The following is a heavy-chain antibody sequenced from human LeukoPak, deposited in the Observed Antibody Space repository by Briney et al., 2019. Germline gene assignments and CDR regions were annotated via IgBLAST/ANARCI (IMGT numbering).Heavy chain of an antibody. CDR1: GYTFSGYY. Sequence: ASVKVSCKASGYTFSGYYMHWVRQAPGQGLEWMGWINPNSGGTIYVEKFQGRVTMTRDMSISTDYMELSSLRSDDTAVYYCARGAEDSSVYYSGLDYWGQGTLVTVSS. CDR2: INPNSGGT. D-gene: IGHD3-22*01. CDR3: ARGAEDSSVYYSGLDY. V-gene: IGHV1-2*02. J-gene: IGHJ4*02.